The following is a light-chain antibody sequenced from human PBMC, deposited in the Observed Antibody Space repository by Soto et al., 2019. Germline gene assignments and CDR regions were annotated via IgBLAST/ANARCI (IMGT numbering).Light chain of an antibody. CDR3: QSADSSGTYYV. Sequence: SYELTQPPCVSGSPGQTARSTCSGDALPKQYAYWYQQKPGQAPVLVIYKDSERPSGIPERFSGSSSGTTVTLTISGVQAEDEADYYCQSADSSGTYYVFGTGTKVTVL. V-gene: IGLV3-25*02. CDR1: ALPKQY. CDR2: KDS. J-gene: IGLJ1*01.